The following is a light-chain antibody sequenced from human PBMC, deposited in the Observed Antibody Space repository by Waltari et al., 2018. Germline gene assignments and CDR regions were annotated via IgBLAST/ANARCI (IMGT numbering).Light chain of an antibody. CDR3: QTGGHGTWV. CDR1: SGHSSNI. CDR2: VNSDGSH. Sequence: QLVLTQSPSASASLGASVKLTCTLSSGHSSNIIAWLQQQPRKDPRYLMKVNSDGSHSKGDDIPDRFSGPSSGAERYLTISSLQSEDEADYYCQTGGHGTWVFGGGTKLTVL. J-gene: IGLJ3*02. V-gene: IGLV4-69*01.